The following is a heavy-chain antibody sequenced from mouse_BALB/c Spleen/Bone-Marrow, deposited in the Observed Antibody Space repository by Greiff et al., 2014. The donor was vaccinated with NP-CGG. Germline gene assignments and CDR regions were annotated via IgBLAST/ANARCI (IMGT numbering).Heavy chain of an antibody. J-gene: IGHJ4*01. V-gene: IGHV14-3*02. CDR2: IDPANGNT. CDR3: ARWLLPYGLDY. D-gene: IGHD2-3*01. Sequence: EVQLVESGAELVKPGASVKLSCTASGFNIKDTYMHWVKQRPEQGLEWVGRIDPANGNTKYDPKFQGKATMTADTSSNTAYLQLSSLTSEDTAVYYGARWLLPYGLDYWGQGTSVTVSS. CDR1: GFNIKDTY.